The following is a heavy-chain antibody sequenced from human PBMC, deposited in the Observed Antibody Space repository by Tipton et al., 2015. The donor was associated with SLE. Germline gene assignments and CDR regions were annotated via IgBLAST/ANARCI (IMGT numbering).Heavy chain of an antibody. J-gene: IGHJ3*02. CDR3: AKEWLADAFDI. CDR1: GFTFSSYA. V-gene: IGHV3-30-3*01. D-gene: IGHD6-19*01. Sequence: SLRLSCAASGFTFSSYAMHWVRQAPGKGLEWVAVISYDGSNKYYADSVKGRFTISRDNSKNTLYLQMNSLRAEDTAVYYCAKEWLADAFDIWGQGTMVTVSS. CDR2: ISYDGSNK.